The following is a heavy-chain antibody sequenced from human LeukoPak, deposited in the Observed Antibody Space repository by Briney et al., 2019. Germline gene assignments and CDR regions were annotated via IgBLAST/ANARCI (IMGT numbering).Heavy chain of an antibody. CDR2: IYYTGTT. V-gene: IGHV4-59*04. CDR1: GGSISSYY. Sequence: SETLSLTCTVSGGSISSYYWSWIRQPPGKGLEWIGTIYYTGTTYYNPSLKSRLTISVDTSKNQFSLKLTSVTAADTAVYYCARHDYYGSLNWFDPWGQGTLITVSS. D-gene: IGHD3-10*01. CDR3: ARHDYYGSLNWFDP. J-gene: IGHJ5*02.